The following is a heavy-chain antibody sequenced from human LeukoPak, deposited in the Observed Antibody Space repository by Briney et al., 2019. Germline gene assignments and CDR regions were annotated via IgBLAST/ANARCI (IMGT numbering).Heavy chain of an antibody. CDR3: ARESPVGCTSTSCYIDY. CDR2: IYSGGST. J-gene: IGHJ4*02. D-gene: IGHD2-2*01. CDR1: GFTVSSNY. Sequence: PGGSLRLSCAASGFTVSSNYMSWVRQAPGKGLEWVSVIYSGGSTYYADSVKGRFTISRDNSKNTLYLQMNSLRAEDTAVYYCARESPVGCTSTSCYIDYWGQGTLVTVSS. V-gene: IGHV3-53*01.